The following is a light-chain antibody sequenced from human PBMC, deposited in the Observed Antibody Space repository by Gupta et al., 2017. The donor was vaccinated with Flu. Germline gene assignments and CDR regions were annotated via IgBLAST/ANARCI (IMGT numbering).Light chain of an antibody. CDR3: QSYDNSLSGSKV. J-gene: IGLJ3*02. V-gene: IGLV1-40*01. CDR1: TSNIGAGYD. Sequence: QFVLTPPPSVSGAPGQRVTISCPGSTSNIGAGYDVHWYQQVPGRAPKRLIFGNNNRPSGVADRFSGSKSGTSASLAIAGLQAEDEADYYCQSYDNSLSGSKVFGGGTKLTVL. CDR2: GNN.